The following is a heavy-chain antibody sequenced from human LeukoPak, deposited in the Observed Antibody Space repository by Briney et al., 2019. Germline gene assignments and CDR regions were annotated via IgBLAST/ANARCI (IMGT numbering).Heavy chain of an antibody. CDR1: LGSPCIYS. D-gene: IGHD3-9*01. CDR2: IYFIAST. Sequence: PGSLSHTPMVSLGSPCIYSWCWSWPPPQRGGGSVWDIYFIASTNYNPSLESRVTISLDTSKNQFSLKLTSVTAADTAVYYCARTNYDSPWIDPRGQGALVTVSS. CDR3: ARTNYDSPWIDP. J-gene: IGHJ5*02. V-gene: IGHV4-59*01.